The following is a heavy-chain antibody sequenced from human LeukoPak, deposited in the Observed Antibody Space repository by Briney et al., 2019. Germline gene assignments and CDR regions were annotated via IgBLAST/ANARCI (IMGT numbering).Heavy chain of an antibody. J-gene: IGHJ4*02. CDR1: GFIFGDYA. CDR2: IRSKNYGRTT. CDR3: TRDGDAPYCGGHCYYDY. V-gene: IGHV3-49*03. D-gene: IGHD2-21*02. Sequence: QTGGSLRLSCTTSGFIFGDYAMSWFRQAPGKGLEWVGFIRSKNYGRTTQYAAPAKGRFTISRDDSKRIAYLQMNSLKIEDTAVYYCTRDGDAPYCGGHCYYDYWGQGTLVTVSS.